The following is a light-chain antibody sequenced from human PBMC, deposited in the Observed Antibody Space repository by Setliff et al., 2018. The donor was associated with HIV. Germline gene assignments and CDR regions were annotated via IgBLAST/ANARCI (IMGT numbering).Light chain of an antibody. Sequence: QSALTQPASVSGSPGQSITISCTGTSSDLGGYNYVSWYQQHPGKAPKLIIYEVTKRPSGVSNRISGSKSGNTASLTISGLQAEDETDYYCCSYAGADAFDGFGTGTKVTVL. J-gene: IGLJ1*01. CDR2: EVT. CDR3: CSYAGADAFDG. V-gene: IGLV2-23*02. CDR1: SSDLGGYNY.